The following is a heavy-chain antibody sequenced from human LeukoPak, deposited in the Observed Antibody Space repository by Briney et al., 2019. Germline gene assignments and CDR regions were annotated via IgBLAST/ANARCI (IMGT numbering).Heavy chain of an antibody. CDR3: ARPYYYDSRIDP. CDR2: MYYSGST. D-gene: IGHD3-22*01. CDR1: GGSISSGDYY. Sequence: PSETLSLTCTVSGGSISSGDYYWSWIRQPPGKGLEWIGYMYYSGSTFYNPSLKSRVTISVDTSKNQFSLKLSSVTAADTAVYYCARPYYYDSRIDPWGQGTLVTVSS. V-gene: IGHV4-30-4*01. J-gene: IGHJ5*02.